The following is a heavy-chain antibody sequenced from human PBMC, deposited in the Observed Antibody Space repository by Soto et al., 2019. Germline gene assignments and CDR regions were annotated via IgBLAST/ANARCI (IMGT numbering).Heavy chain of an antibody. CDR1: GGTFSSYA. CDR2: IIPIFGTA. V-gene: IGHV1-69*01. Sequence: QVQLVQSGAEVKKPGSSVKVSCKASGGTFSSYAISWVRQAPGQGLEWMGGIIPIFGTANYAQKFQGRVTITADESTSTAYMVLSSLRAEDTAVYYCAREASITIFGVVTNYGMDVWGQGTTVTVSS. CDR3: AREASITIFGVVTNYGMDV. J-gene: IGHJ6*02. D-gene: IGHD3-3*01.